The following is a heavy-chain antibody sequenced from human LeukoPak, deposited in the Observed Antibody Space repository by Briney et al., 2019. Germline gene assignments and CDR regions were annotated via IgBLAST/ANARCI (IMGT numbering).Heavy chain of an antibody. CDR1: GFTFSNYN. D-gene: IGHD5-18*01. Sequence: GGSLRLSCADSGFTFSNYNMNWVRQAPGKAMEWVSSITSSGTYTFYADSVKGRFTISRDNAKNSLYLQMDSLGPEDTAVYYGAKGAGGFSYYNWFDAWGQGTLVTVSS. CDR3: AKGAGGFSYYNWFDA. CDR2: ITSSGTYT. J-gene: IGHJ5*02. V-gene: IGHV3-21*01.